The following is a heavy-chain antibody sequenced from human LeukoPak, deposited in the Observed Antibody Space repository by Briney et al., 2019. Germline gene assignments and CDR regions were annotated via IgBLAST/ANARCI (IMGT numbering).Heavy chain of an antibody. CDR3: ARIASLIN. J-gene: IGHJ4*02. D-gene: IGHD2-2*01. Sequence: GGSLRLSCAASGFTFSTYWMHWVRQAPGKGLVWVSRISSDGSTTTYADSVKGRFTISRDNAKNMVYLQMNSLTAEDTAVYYCARIASLINWGQGTLVTVSS. CDR1: GFTFSTYW. CDR2: ISSDGSTT. V-gene: IGHV3-74*01.